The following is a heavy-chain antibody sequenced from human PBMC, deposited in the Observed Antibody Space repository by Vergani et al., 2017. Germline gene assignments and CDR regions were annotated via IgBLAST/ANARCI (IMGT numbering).Heavy chain of an antibody. Sequence: QLQLQESGPGLVKTSETLSLTCTVSGGSISSSSYYWGWIRQPPGKGLEWIGSIFYSGSTYYNPSLKSRVTISIDTSKNQFSLKLKSVTAADTAVYYCASPNYHDSSGYYSFDYWGQGTLVTVSS. CDR2: IFYSGST. D-gene: IGHD3-22*01. V-gene: IGHV4-39*01. J-gene: IGHJ4*02. CDR3: ASPNYHDSSGYYSFDY. CDR1: GGSISSSSYY.